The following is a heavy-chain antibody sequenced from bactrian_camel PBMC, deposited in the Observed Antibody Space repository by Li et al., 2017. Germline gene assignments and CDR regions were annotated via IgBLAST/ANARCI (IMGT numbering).Heavy chain of an antibody. D-gene: IGHD2*01. CDR3: SSKLCALTLR. V-gene: IGHV3S25*01. CDR1: GFTFSRYW. J-gene: IGHJ6*01. CDR2: MDRGASIT. Sequence: QLVESGGGLVQPGGSLRLSCTASGFTFSRYWVYWVRQAPGKGPEWVAFMDRGASITYADSVKGRFTIPRDNANTRVRRVSANGPGRWCAPLKGILLSSKLCALTLRIGARGPRSPSP.